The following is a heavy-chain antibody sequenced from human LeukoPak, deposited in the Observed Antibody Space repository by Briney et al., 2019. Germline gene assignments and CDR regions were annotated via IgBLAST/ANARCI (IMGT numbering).Heavy chain of an antibody. CDR2: ISAYNGNT. CDR1: GYNFNTYG. V-gene: IGHV1-18*01. Sequence: GASVKVSCKASGYNFNTYGISWVRQAPGQGLEWMGWISAYNGNTNYAQKLQGRVTMTTDTSTSTAYMELRSLRSDDTAVYYCARTLTGYYMDYYYGMDVWGQGTTVTVSS. CDR3: ARTLTGYYMDYYYGMDV. J-gene: IGHJ6*02. D-gene: IGHD3-9*01.